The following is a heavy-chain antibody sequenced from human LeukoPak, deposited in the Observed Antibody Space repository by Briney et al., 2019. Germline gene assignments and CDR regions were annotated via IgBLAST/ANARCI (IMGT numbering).Heavy chain of an antibody. CDR3: ARESGKFDY. V-gene: IGHV3-43*02. CDR1: GLPIADFA. J-gene: IGHJ4*02. CDR2: ISGDGVST. Sequence: GGSLRLSCVASGLPIADFAMHWVRQAPGKGLEWVSLISGDGVSTFYADSVKGRFSISRDNSKNSLSLETNSLRTEDTAMYYCARESGKFDYWGQGTLVAVSS.